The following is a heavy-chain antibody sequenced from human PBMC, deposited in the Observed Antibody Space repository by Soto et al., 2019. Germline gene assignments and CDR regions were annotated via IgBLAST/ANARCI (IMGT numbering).Heavy chain of an antibody. CDR2: INAGNGNT. CDR1: GYTFTSYA. V-gene: IGHV1-3*01. D-gene: IGHD2-2*01. CDR3: ARDIVVVPAASLGMDV. Sequence: SVKVSCKASGYTFTSYAMHWVRQAPGQRLEWMGWINAGNGNTKYSQKFQGRVTITRDTSASTAYMELSSLRSEDTAVYYYARDIVVVPAASLGMDVWGQGTTVTVSS. J-gene: IGHJ6*02.